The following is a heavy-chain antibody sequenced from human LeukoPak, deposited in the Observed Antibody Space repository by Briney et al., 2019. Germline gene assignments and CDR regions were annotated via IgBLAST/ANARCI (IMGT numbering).Heavy chain of an antibody. CDR3: ARRAVTTSWFDP. V-gene: IGHV4-4*07. Sequence: SETLSLTCTVSGGSISSYYWSWIRQPAGKGLEWIGRIYTSGSTNYNPSLKSRVTMSVETSKNQFSLKLSSVTAADTAVYYCARRAVTTSWFDPWGQGTLVTVSS. J-gene: IGHJ5*02. D-gene: IGHD4-17*01. CDR1: GGSISSYY. CDR2: IYTSGST.